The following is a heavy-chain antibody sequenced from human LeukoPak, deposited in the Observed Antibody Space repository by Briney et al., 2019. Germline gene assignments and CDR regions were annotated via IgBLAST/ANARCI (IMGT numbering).Heavy chain of an antibody. CDR1: GFTFSRDS. J-gene: IGHJ6*02. Sequence: GGSLRLSCAASGFTFSRDSMNWVRQAPGKGLEWVSYINGGGSPIYYADSVRGRFTISRDNAKNSLYLQMNSLRAEDTAVYYCVGYYYGMDVWGQGTTVTVYS. V-gene: IGHV3-48*01. CDR3: VGYYYGMDV. D-gene: IGHD3-16*01. CDR2: INGGGSPI.